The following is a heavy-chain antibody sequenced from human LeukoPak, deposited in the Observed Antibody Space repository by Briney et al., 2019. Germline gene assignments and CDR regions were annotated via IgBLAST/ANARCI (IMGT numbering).Heavy chain of an antibody. CDR1: GFILSTSW. V-gene: IGHV3-74*01. D-gene: IGHD4-23*01. CDR2: MYGDMSDI. J-gene: IGHJ5*02. Sequence: GGSLRLSCEVSGFILSTSWMHWVRQTPGKGLVWVSRMYGDMSDISYADSVKGRFTISRDNAKNTVYLQMNSLRGEDTAVYYCARDLGLRGSTWGQGTLVTVSS. CDR3: ARDLGLRGST.